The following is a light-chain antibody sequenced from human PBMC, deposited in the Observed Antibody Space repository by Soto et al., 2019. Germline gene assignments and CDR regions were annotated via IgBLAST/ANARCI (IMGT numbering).Light chain of an antibody. Sequence: QSALTQPTSASGSPGQSVTISCTGISSDVGSYIYVSWYQQHPGKAPKLMIYEVSKRPPGVPDRFSGSMSGKTASLTVSGLQAEDEADYYCSSNAGSNNLVFGGGTQLTVL. J-gene: IGLJ2*01. CDR2: EVS. CDR3: SSNAGSNNLV. CDR1: SSDVGSYIY. V-gene: IGLV2-8*01.